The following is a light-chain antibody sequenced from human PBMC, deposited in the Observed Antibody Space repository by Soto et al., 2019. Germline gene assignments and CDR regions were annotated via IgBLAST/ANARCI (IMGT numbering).Light chain of an antibody. V-gene: IGKV3-20*01. J-gene: IGKJ4*01. CDR1: QSVSSSY. Sequence: EIVLTQSPGTLSLSPGERATLSCRASQSVSSSYLAWYQQKPGQAPRLLIYGASSRATGIPDRFSGSGSGTAFTLTISRLEPEDFAVYYCQQYGSSPPVTFGGGTKVGIK. CDR2: GAS. CDR3: QQYGSSPPVT.